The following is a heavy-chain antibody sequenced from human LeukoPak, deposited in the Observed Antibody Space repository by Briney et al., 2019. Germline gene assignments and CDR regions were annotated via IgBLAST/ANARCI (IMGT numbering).Heavy chain of an antibody. D-gene: IGHD3-3*01. CDR2: IIGSGDTT. V-gene: IGHV3-23*01. CDR3: AKSVSMTSLEAFDI. Sequence: SGGSLRLSCAASGFTFSNYAMTWVRQAPGKGLEWVSAIIGSGDTTYYAASVKGRFTISRDNSKNTLYLQTSSLKVEDTAIYYCAKSVSMTSLEAFDISGQGTLVTVAS. J-gene: IGHJ3*02. CDR1: GFTFSNYA.